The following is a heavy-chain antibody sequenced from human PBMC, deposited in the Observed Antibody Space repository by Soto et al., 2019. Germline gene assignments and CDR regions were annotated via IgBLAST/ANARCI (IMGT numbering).Heavy chain of an antibody. J-gene: IGHJ5*02. Sequence: SETLSLTCAVYGGSFSGYYWSWIRQPPGKGLEWIGEINHSGSTNYNPSLKSRVTISVDTSKNQFSLKLSSVTAADTAVYYCARGFYGSGSYYKTEARWFDPWGRGTLVTVSS. D-gene: IGHD3-10*01. CDR1: GGSFSGYY. CDR3: ARGFYGSGSYYKTEARWFDP. CDR2: INHSGST. V-gene: IGHV4-34*01.